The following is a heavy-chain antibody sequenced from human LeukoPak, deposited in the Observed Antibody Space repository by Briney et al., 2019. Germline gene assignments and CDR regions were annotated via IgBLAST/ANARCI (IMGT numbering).Heavy chain of an antibody. Sequence: GGSLRLSCAASGFTITSNWIHWVRQAPGKGLVWVSRIDDAGSGTSYADSVKGRFTISRDTAKNTVYLQMNSLRVDDTAVYYCATVFDLWGQGTLVTVSS. CDR2: IDDAGSGT. CDR3: ATVFDL. V-gene: IGHV3-74*01. CDR1: GFTITSNW. J-gene: IGHJ4*02.